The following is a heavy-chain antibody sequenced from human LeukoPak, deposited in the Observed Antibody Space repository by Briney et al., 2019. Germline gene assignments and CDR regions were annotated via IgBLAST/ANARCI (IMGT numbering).Heavy chain of an antibody. V-gene: IGHV4-34*01. D-gene: IGHD2-15*01. J-gene: IGHJ3*02. CDR2: INHSGST. Sequence: SETLSLTCAAYGGSFSGYYWSWIRQPPGKGLEWIGEINHSGSTNYNPSLKSRVTISVDTSKNQFSLKLSSVTAADTAVYYCARGPNCSGGSCYYDDAFDIWGQGTMVTVSS. CDR1: GGSFSGYY. CDR3: ARGPNCSGGSCYYDDAFDI.